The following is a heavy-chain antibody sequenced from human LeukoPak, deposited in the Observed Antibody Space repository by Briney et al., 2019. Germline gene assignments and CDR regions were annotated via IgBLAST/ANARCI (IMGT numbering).Heavy chain of an antibody. CDR2: INHSGST. V-gene: IGHV4-34*01. CDR1: GGSFSGYY. D-gene: IGHD1-7*01. J-gene: IGHJ4*02. CDR3: ARGPGVTGTIGFDY. Sequence: KPSETLSRTCAVYGGSFSGYYWSWIRQPPGKGLEWIGEINHSGSTNYNPSLKSRVTISVDTSKNQFSLKLSSVTAADTAVYYCARGPGVTGTIGFDYWGQGTLVTVSS.